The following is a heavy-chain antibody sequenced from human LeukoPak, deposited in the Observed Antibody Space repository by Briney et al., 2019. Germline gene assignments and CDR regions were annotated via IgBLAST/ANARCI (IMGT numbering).Heavy chain of an antibody. J-gene: IGHJ6*02. D-gene: IGHD2-2*01. CDR3: ARLGVVPAATKRVYYYYGMDV. CDR2: IYYSGST. Sequence: PSETLSITCTVSGGSISSYYWSWIRQPPGKGLEWIGYIYYSGSTNYNPSLKSRVTISVDTSKNQFSLKLSSVTAADTAVYYCARLGVVPAATKRVYYYYGMDVWGQGTTVTVSS. V-gene: IGHV4-59*08. CDR1: GGSISSYY.